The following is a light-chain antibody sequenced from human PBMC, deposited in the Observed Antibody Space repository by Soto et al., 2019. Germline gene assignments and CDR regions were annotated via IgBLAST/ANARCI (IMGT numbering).Light chain of an antibody. CDR3: SSYAVTNIFV. J-gene: IGLJ1*01. CDR1: SSDVGTYNY. V-gene: IGLV2-8*01. CDR2: EVS. Sequence: QSVLTQPPSASGSPGQSVTLSCTGSSSDVGTYNYVSWYQQHPGKAPKVIIYEVSKRPSGVPDRFSGSKSGSTASLTVSGLQAEDEADYYCSSYAVTNIFVFGTGTKLTVL.